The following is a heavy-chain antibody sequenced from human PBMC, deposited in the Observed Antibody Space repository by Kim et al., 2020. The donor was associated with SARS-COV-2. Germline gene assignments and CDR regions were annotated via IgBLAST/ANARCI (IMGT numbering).Heavy chain of an antibody. CDR2: ISSSSSTI. V-gene: IGHV3-48*04. CDR1: GFTFSSYS. Sequence: GGSLRLSCAASGFTFSSYSMNWVRLAPGKGLEWVSYISSSSSTIYYADSVKGRFTISRDNAKNSLYLQMNSLRAEDTAVYYCARFRITMVRGVISYYYYYGMDVWGQGTTVTVSS. D-gene: IGHD3-10*01. CDR3: ARFRITMVRGVISYYYYYGMDV. J-gene: IGHJ6*02.